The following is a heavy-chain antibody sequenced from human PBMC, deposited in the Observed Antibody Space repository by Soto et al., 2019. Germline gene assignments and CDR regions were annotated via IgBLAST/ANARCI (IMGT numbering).Heavy chain of an antibody. J-gene: IGHJ4*02. CDR2: IKSKTDGGTT. D-gene: IGHD1-26*01. CDR1: GFTFSNAW. V-gene: IGHV3-15*01. CDR3: TTISPSVGASRRLYFDY. Sequence: PGGSLRLFCAASGFTFSNAWVSWVRQAPGKGLEWVGRIKSKTDGGTTDYAAPVKGRFTISRDDSKNTLYLQMNSLKTEDTAVYYCTTISPSVGASRRLYFDYWGQGTLVTVSS.